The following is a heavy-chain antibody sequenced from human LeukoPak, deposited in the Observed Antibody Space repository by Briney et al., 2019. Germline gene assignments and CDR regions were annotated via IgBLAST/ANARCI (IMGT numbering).Heavy chain of an antibody. CDR1: GGSISSYY. CDR3: ARGLAAAAGTGEIDY. Sequence: SETLSLTCTVSGGSISSYYWSWIRQPPGKGLEWIGYIYYSGSTNYNPSLKSRVTISVDTSKNQFSLKLSSVTAADTAVYYCARGLAAAAGTGEIDYWGQRTLVTVSS. D-gene: IGHD6-13*01. CDR2: IYYSGST. J-gene: IGHJ4*02. V-gene: IGHV4-59*01.